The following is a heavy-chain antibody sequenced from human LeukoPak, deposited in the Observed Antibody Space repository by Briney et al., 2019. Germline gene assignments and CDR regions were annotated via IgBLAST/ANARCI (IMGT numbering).Heavy chain of an antibody. Sequence: GGSLRLSCAASGFAFGNSWVHWVRQAPGKGLVWVSLINADGSTATYADSVKGRFTISRDNARNTLSLQMNSLTIEDTAVYYCVVVVEPPDSDGFDVWGQGTMITVSS. CDR2: INADGSTA. CDR3: VVVVEPPDSDGFDV. J-gene: IGHJ3*01. V-gene: IGHV3-74*01. CDR1: GFAFGNSW. D-gene: IGHD1-14*01.